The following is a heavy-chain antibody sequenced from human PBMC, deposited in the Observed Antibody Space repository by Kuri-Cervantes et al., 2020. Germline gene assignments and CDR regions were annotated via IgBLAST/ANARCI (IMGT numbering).Heavy chain of an antibody. V-gene: IGHV3-43*01. CDR2: ISWEGGST. CDR3: ARVQVTSSWFRYYYYYMDV. D-gene: IGHD6-13*01. Sequence: GGSLRLSCAASGFTFDDYTMHWVRQVPGKGLEWISVISWEGGSTDYADSVKGRFTISRDNSKNTLYLQMNSLRAEDTAVYYCARVQVTSSWFRYYYYYMDVWGKGTTVTVSS. J-gene: IGHJ6*03. CDR1: GFTFDDYT.